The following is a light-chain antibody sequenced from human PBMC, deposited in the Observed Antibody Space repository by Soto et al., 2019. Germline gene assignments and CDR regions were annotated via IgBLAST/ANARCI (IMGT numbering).Light chain of an antibody. CDR3: CSYAGSSTSLYV. Sequence: QSALTQPASVSGSPGQSITISCTGTSSDVGSYNLVSWYQQHPGKAPKLMIYEGSKRPSGVSNRFSGSKSGNTASLTISGLRAEDEADYYCCSYAGSSTSLYVFGTGTKVTVL. CDR1: SSDVGSYNL. V-gene: IGLV2-23*01. CDR2: EGS. J-gene: IGLJ1*01.